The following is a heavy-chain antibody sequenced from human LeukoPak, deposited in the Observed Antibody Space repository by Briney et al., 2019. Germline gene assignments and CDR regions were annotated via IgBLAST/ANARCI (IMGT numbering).Heavy chain of an antibody. V-gene: IGHV1-8*03. CDR3: ARDPRFKYQLLWGAWFAP. CDR1: GYTFTSYD. J-gene: IGHJ5*02. D-gene: IGHD2-2*01. Sequence: SVTVSCKASGYTFTSYDRNWVRQAAGQGGEGMGGRNPKGGKRDYAQRFQGRVTITRNPSVSPAYMELSSLRSEATAVYYCARDPRFKYQLLWGAWFAPWGQGTLVTVSS. CDR2: RNPKGGKR.